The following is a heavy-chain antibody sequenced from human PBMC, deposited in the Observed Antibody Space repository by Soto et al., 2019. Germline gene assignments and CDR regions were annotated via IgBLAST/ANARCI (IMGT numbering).Heavy chain of an antibody. D-gene: IGHD6-19*01. Sequence: GGSLRLSCAASGFTFSSCGMHWVRQAPGKGLEWVAVISYDGSNKYYADSVKGRFTISRDNSKNTLYLQMNSLRAEDTAVYYCAKIDSSGWYVFDYWGQGTLVTVSS. V-gene: IGHV3-30*18. CDR1: GFTFSSCG. J-gene: IGHJ4*02. CDR3: AKIDSSGWYVFDY. CDR2: ISYDGSNK.